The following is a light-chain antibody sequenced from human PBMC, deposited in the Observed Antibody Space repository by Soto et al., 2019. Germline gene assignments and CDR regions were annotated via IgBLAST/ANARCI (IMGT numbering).Light chain of an antibody. V-gene: IGKV3-11*01. CDR3: QQRSKWLT. Sequence: EIVLTQSPATLSLSPGERLTLSFRASQSVSIYLAWYQQKPGQAPRLLIYDASNRATGIPARFSGSGSGTDFTLTINSLEPEDFAVYYCQQRSKWLTFGQGTRLEIK. J-gene: IGKJ5*01. CDR1: QSVSIY. CDR2: DAS.